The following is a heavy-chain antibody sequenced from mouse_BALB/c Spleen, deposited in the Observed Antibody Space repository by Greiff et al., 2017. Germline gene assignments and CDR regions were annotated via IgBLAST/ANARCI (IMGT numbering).Heavy chain of an antibody. V-gene: IGHV5-17*02. J-gene: IGHJ2*01. Sequence: EVHLVESGGGLVQPGGSRKLSCAASGFTFSSFGMHWVRQAPEKGLEWVAYISSGSSTIYYADTVKGRFTISRDNPKNTLFLQMTSLRSEDTAMYYCARSGTHFDYWGQGTTLTVSS. CDR3: ARSGTHFDY. CDR1: GFTFSSFG. CDR2: ISSGSSTI. D-gene: IGHD4-1*01.